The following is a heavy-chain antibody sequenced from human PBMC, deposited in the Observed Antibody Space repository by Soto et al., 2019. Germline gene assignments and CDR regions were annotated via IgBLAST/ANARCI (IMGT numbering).Heavy chain of an antibody. CDR1: GFTFTSSA. Sequence: ASVKVSCKASGFTFTSSAVQWVRQARGQRLEWIGWIGVGSGNRHYAQKFQERVTITRDMSTNTAYMELSSLRSEDTAVYYCAALGVNFDHWGQGTLVTSPQ. J-gene: IGHJ4*02. CDR2: IGVGSGNR. D-gene: IGHD2-8*01. V-gene: IGHV1-58*01. CDR3: AALGVNFDH.